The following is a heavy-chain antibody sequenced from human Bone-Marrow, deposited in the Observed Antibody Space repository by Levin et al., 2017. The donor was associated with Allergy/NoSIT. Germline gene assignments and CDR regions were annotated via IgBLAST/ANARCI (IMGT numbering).Heavy chain of an antibody. J-gene: IGHJ4*02. D-gene: IGHD1-26*01. CDR3: ARERSKGYSGSYGLDF. Sequence: GESLKISCAASGFTFSDYYMIWIRQAPGKGLEWVSYISFDGNMLDYADSVKGRFTISRDDAKNSLYLQMDSLRPEDTAVYYCARERSKGYSGSYGLDFWGQGTLVTVSS. CDR1: GFTFSDYY. CDR2: ISFDGNML. V-gene: IGHV3-11*01.